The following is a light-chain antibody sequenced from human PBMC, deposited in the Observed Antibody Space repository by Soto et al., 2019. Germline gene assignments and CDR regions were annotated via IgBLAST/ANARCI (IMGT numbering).Light chain of an antibody. V-gene: IGKV1-13*02. CDR1: QAISGA. Sequence: AIQLTQSPPSLSGSVGDRVTMTCRASQAISGAVAWYQQKPGKAPKLLIYDVFNLESGVPSRFSGSASGTDFTLTISSLQSEDFATYYCQQFKSYPLTFGGGTKVEIK. CDR2: DVF. CDR3: QQFKSYPLT. J-gene: IGKJ4*01.